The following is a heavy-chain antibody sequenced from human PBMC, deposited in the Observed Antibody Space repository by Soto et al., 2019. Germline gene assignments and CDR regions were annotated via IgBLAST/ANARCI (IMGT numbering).Heavy chain of an antibody. J-gene: IGHJ4*02. D-gene: IGHD2-8*01. CDR3: ARRYCTNGVCYIDY. CDR2: ISYDGSNK. CDR1: GFTFSIYT. V-gene: IGHV3-30-3*01. Sequence: GGSLRLSCAASGFTFSIYTLHWVRQASGKGLQWVAVISYDGSNKDYADSVKGRFTISRDNSKNTLYLQMNNLRAEDTALYYCARRYCTNGVCYIDYWGQGTLVTVSS.